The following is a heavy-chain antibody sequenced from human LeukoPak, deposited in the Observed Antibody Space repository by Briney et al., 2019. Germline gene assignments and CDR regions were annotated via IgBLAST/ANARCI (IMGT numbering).Heavy chain of an antibody. J-gene: IGHJ4*02. CDR3: ARDGGYSYGYPPHFDY. CDR1: GGSVSRGSYY. D-gene: IGHD5-18*01. Sequence: SETLSLTCTVSGGSVSRGSYYCSWIRQPPGKGLGWVASIFYSGSTDYNPSLKSRVTISVDTSKNQFSLKLSSVTAADTAVYYCARDGGYSYGYPPHFDYWGQGTLVTVSS. CDR2: IFYSGST. V-gene: IGHV4-61*01.